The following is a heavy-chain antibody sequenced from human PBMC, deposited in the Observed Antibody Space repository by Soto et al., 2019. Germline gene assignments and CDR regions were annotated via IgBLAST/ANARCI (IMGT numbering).Heavy chain of an antibody. CDR3: ALPGYCSSTSCYSREYYLDY. V-gene: IGHV2-5*02. Sequence: QITLKESGPTLVKPTQTLKLTFTFTGFSLSTSGVGLGWIRQPPGTALEWLAPIYWDDDKRYSPTLKSRLTIAKDTSKDRVVLTITSMDPVDTAIYYCALPGYCSSTSCYSREYYLDYWGQGTLVTVSS. D-gene: IGHD2-2*01. J-gene: IGHJ4*02. CDR2: IYWDDDK. CDR1: GFSLSTSGVG.